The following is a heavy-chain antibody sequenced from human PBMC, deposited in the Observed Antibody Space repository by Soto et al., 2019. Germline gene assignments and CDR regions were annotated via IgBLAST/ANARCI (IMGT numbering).Heavy chain of an antibody. Sequence: ASVRVSCKASGYTFTSYYMHWVRQAPGQGLEWMGIINPSGGSTSYAQKFQGRVTMTRDTSTSTVYMELSSLRSEDTAMYYCARDETDFWSGYYYYYYGMDVWGQGTKVTVSS. D-gene: IGHD3-3*01. V-gene: IGHV1-46*01. CDR1: GYTFTSYY. CDR2: INPSGGST. J-gene: IGHJ6*02. CDR3: ARDETDFWSGYYYYYYGMDV.